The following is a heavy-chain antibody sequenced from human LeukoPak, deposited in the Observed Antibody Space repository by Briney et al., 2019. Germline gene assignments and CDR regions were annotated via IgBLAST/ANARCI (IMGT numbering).Heavy chain of an antibody. Sequence: GASVKVSCKVSGYTFSSYGISWVRQAPGQGLEWIGWISAYNGNTDYAQKLQGRVTMTTDTSTSTAYMELSSLRSDDTAVYYCARDGSTMTRPFDYWGQGTVVTVSS. CDR3: ARDGSTMTRPFDY. J-gene: IGHJ4*02. CDR2: ISAYNGNT. CDR1: GYTFSSYG. D-gene: IGHD3-22*01. V-gene: IGHV1-18*01.